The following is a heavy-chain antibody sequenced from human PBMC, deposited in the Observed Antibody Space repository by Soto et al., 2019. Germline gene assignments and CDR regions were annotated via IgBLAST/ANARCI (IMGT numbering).Heavy chain of an antibody. V-gene: IGHV3-49*03. J-gene: IGHJ6*04. Sequence: EEQLVESGGDFVQPGRSLRLSCTPSGFTFDDDAINWFRQAPGKGLEWVGFIRAKKYGGTSQYAASVKGRFTISRDDSKNVASLEMNSLKIDDTALYFCARRLITLDVWGKGTTVIVSS. CDR1: GFTFDDDA. CDR2: IRAKKYGGTS. D-gene: IGHD2-21*01. CDR3: ARRLITLDV.